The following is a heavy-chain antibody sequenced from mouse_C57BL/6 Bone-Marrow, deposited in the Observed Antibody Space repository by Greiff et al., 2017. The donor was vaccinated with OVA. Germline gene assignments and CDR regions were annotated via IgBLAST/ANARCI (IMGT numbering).Heavy chain of an antibody. CDR3: ARERWLLRGFAY. CDR2: IYPRSGNT. Sequence: QVQLKESGAELARPGASVKLSCKASGYTFTSYGISWVKQRTGQGLEWIGEIYPRSGNTYYNEKFKGKATLTADKSSSTAYMELRSLTSEDSAVYFCARERWLLRGFAYWGQGTLVTVSA. V-gene: IGHV1-81*01. CDR1: GYTFTSYG. J-gene: IGHJ3*01. D-gene: IGHD2-3*01.